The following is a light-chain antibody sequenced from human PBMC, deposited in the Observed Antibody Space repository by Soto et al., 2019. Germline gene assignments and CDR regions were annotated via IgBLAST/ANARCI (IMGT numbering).Light chain of an antibody. CDR2: DVS. J-gene: IGLJ1*01. V-gene: IGLV2-11*01. Sequence: QSPLTQPRSVSGSPGQSVTISCTGTSRDVGGYNYVSWYQQHPGKAPKLMIFDVSKRPSGVPDRFSGSKSANTASLTISGIQAEDEADYYCCSYAGSYTYVFGTGTKVTVL. CDR1: SRDVGGYNY. CDR3: CSYAGSYTYV.